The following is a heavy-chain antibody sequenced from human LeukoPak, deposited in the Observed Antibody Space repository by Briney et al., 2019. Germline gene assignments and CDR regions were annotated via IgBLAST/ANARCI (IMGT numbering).Heavy chain of an antibody. Sequence: GASVKVSCKASGYTFTSYGISWVRQAPGQGLEWMGWISAYNGNTNYAQKLQGRVTMTTDTSTSTAYRELRSLRSDDTAVYYCARGSSSWYLAAFDIWGQGTMVTVSS. J-gene: IGHJ3*02. CDR3: ARGSSSWYLAAFDI. V-gene: IGHV1-18*01. CDR1: GYTFTSYG. D-gene: IGHD6-13*01. CDR2: ISAYNGNT.